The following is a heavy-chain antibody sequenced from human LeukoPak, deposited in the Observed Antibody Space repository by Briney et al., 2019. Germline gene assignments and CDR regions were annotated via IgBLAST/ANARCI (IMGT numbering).Heavy chain of an antibody. CDR2: IFYTGST. V-gene: IGHV4-59*01. CDR1: GGSISSYY. Sequence: PSETLSLTCTVSGGSISSYYWSWIRQPPGKGLEWIGYIFYTGSTNYNPSLKSRVTISVLTSKNRFSLKLSSVTAADTAVYYCARARLMIPDPSRGEEGGYYFDYWGQGTLVTVSS. D-gene: IGHD3-10*01. CDR3: ARARLMIPDPSRGEEGGYYFDY. J-gene: IGHJ4*02.